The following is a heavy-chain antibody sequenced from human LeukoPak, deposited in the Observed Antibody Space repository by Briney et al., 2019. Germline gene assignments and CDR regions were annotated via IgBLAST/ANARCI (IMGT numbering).Heavy chain of an antibody. J-gene: IGHJ4*02. CDR1: GGSISSGGFY. Sequence: PSETLSLTCTVSGGSISSGGFYWNWIRQLPGTGLEWIGYIYYSGSTNYNPSLKSRVTISVDTSKNQFSLKLSSVTAADTAVYYCARGAAALGLDYWGQGTLVTVSS. D-gene: IGHD6-13*01. CDR2: IYYSGST. CDR3: ARGAAALGLDY. V-gene: IGHV4-61*08.